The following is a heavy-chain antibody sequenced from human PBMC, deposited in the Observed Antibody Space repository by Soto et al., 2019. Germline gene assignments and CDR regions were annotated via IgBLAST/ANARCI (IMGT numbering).Heavy chain of an antibody. J-gene: IGHJ4*02. CDR2: ISYDGRNQ. Sequence: QVQLVESGGGVVQPGGSLRLSCEASGFIFSDYGIHWVRQAPGEGLEWVAVISYDGRNQYYADCVKGRFSISRDNSKNTLLLQINSLRGEDTTVYYCAKDSFFGDPSPQCYFDYCGLGTLVTVSS. D-gene: IGHD4-17*01. CDR3: AKDSFFGDPSPQCYFDY. V-gene: IGHV3-30*18. CDR1: GFIFSDYG.